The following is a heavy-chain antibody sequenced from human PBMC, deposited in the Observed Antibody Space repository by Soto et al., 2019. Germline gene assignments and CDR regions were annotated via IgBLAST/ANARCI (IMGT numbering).Heavy chain of an antibody. CDR2: ISAYNGNR. V-gene: IGHV1-18*01. J-gene: IGHJ4*02. CDR1: GYTFTSYG. D-gene: IGHD5-18*01. Sequence: GASVKVSCKASGYTFTSYGISWVRQAPGQGLEWMGWISAYNGNRKYAQKFQGRVTMTTDTSTSTAYMELRSLRSDDTAVYYCAREPPYSYGGQYYFDYWGQGTQVTAPQ. CDR3: AREPPYSYGGQYYFDY.